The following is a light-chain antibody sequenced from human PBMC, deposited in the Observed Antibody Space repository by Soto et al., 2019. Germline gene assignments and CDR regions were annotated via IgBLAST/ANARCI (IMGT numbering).Light chain of an antibody. CDR3: SSYTSISSLGV. CDR2: EVS. J-gene: IGLJ1*01. Sequence: QSALTQPASVSGSPGQSITISCTGTGSDVGSYKYVSWYQQHPGKAPKLIIFEVSNRPSGVSDRFSGSKSGNRASLTISGIQAEDEADYYCSSYTSISSLGVFGTGTKVTVL. CDR1: GSDVGSYKY. V-gene: IGLV2-14*01.